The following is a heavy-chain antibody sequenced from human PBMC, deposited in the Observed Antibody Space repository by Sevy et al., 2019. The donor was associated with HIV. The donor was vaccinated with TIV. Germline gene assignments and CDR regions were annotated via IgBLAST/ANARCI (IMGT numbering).Heavy chain of an antibody. CDR3: ARIPNMLYYYYGMDV. CDR2: INHSGST. V-gene: IGHV4-34*01. Sequence: SETLSLTCAVYGGSFSGYYWSWIRQPPGKGLEWIGEINHSGSTNYNPSLKSRVTISVDTSKNQFSLNLSSVTAADTAVYYCARIPNMLYYYYGMDVWGQGTTVTVSS. CDR1: GGSFSGYY. D-gene: IGHD2-8*01. J-gene: IGHJ6*02.